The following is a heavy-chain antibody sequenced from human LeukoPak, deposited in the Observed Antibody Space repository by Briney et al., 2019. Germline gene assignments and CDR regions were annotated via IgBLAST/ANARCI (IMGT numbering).Heavy chain of an antibody. CDR3: ASDSSGWYNQGYWYFDL. D-gene: IGHD6-19*01. CDR2: IYYSGST. J-gene: IGHJ2*01. CDR1: GGSISSSSYY. V-gene: IGHV4-39*01. Sequence: SETLSLTCTVSGGSISSSSYYWGWIRQPPGTGLEWIGSIYYSGSTYYNPSLKSRATISVDTSKNQFSLKLSSVTAADTAVYYCASDSSGWYNQGYWYFDLWGRGTLVTVSS.